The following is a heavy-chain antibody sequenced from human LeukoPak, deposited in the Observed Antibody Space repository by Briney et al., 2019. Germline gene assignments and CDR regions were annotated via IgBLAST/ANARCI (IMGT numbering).Heavy chain of an antibody. D-gene: IGHD3-10*01. V-gene: IGHV4-4*07. CDR1: GGSISSYY. J-gene: IGHJ6*02. Sequence: PSETLSLTRTVSGGSISSYYWSWIRQPAGKGLEWIGRIYTSGSTNYNPSLKSRVTMSVDTSKNQFSLKLSSVTAADTAVYYCARVMVRGRGYYGMDVWGQGTTVTVSS. CDR2: IYTSGST. CDR3: ARVMVRGRGYYGMDV.